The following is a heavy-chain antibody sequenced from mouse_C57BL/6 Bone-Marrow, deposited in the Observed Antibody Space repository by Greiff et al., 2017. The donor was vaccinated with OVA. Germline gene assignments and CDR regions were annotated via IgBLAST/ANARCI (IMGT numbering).Heavy chain of an antibody. V-gene: IGHV1-64*01. CDR3: ARGGYYYGSSFGYFDV. J-gene: IGHJ1*03. Sequence: QVQLQQPGAELVRPGASVKLSCRASAYPFTAYGMHWVNQRPEQGLEWIGMINPNIVSTNYNDKFSSKPTLTVDNSSSTAYMQLSSLTSEDSAVYYCARGGYYYGSSFGYFDVWGTGTTVTVSS. CDR2: INPNIVST. D-gene: IGHD1-1*01. CDR1: AYPFTAYG.